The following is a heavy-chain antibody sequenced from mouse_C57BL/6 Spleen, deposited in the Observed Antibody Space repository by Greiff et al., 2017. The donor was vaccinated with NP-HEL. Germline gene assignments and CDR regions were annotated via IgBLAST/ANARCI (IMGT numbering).Heavy chain of an antibody. CDR1: GYTFTSYW. V-gene: IGHV1-50*01. J-gene: IGHJ4*01. D-gene: IGHD2-10*02. CDR2: IDPSDSYT. Sequence: VQLQQPGAELVKPGASVKLSCKASGYTFTSYWMQWVKQRPGQGLEWIGEIDPSDSYTNYNQKFKGKATLTVDTSSSTAYMQLSSLTSEDSAVYYCARKYRGAMDYWGQGTSVTVSS. CDR3: ARKYRGAMDY.